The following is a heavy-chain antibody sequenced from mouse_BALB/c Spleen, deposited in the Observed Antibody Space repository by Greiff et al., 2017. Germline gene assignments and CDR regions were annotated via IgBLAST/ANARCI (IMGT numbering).Heavy chain of an antibody. D-gene: IGHD6-5*01. CDR3: VREGAYAY. Sequence: VHLVESGPGLVAPSQSLSITCTVSGFSLTSYDISWIRQPPGKGLEWLGVIWTGGGTNYNSAFMSRLSISKDNSKSQVFLKMNSLQTDDTAIYYCVREGAYAYWGQGTSVTVSS. V-gene: IGHV2-9-2*01. CDR2: IWTGGGT. J-gene: IGHJ4*01. CDR1: GFSLTSYD.